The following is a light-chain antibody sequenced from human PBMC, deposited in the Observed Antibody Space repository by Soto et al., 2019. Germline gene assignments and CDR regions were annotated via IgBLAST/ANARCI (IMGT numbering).Light chain of an antibody. J-gene: IGLJ2*01. CDR1: SSDVGGYNY. CDR3: SSYTRTTLVV. V-gene: IGLV2-14*01. CDR2: EVS. Sequence: QSALTQPASVSGSPRQSITISCTGSSSDVGGYNYVSWYQQHPGKDPKLMIYEVSNRPTGVSNRFSGTKSGNTAALTISGLQAEDEADYYCSSYTRTTLVVFGGGTQLAVL.